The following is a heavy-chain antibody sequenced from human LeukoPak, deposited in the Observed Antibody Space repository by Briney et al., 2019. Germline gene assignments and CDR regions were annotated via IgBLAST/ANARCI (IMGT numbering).Heavy chain of an antibody. CDR2: LKSKTHGGTT. J-gene: IGHJ4*02. CDR3: AAGVGTTDFDY. D-gene: IGHD1-26*01. Sequence: GGSLRLSCAASGFTFSDAWMSWVCQAPGKGLEWVGRLKSKTHGGTTDYAAPVKGRFTISRDDSKTTLYLQMNSLKTEDTAVYFCAAGVGTTDFDYWGQGTLVTVSS. V-gene: IGHV3-15*01. CDR1: GFTFSDAW.